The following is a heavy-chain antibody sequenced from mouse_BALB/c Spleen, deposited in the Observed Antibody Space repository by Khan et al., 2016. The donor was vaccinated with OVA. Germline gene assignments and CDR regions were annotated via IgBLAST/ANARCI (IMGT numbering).Heavy chain of an antibody. CDR2: INSDGGYT. CDR1: GFTFSAYG. J-gene: IGHJ3*01. V-gene: IGHV5-6*01. Sequence: EVQLVESGGDLVKPGGSLRLSCAASGFTFSAYGMAWVRQAPDKRLEWVATINSDGGYTYYPDNVKGRFTISRNNAENTLSLQMSSLKSEDTAIYYCASHLTGSFAYWGQGTLVTVSA. D-gene: IGHD4-1*01. CDR3: ASHLTGSFAY.